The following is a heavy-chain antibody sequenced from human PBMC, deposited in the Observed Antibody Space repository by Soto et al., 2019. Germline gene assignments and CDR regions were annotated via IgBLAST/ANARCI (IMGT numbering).Heavy chain of an antibody. J-gene: IGHJ6*02. D-gene: IGHD4-17*01. Sequence: QVQLQESGPGLVKPSQTLCLTCTVSGGSISSGGYYWSWIRQHPGKGLEWIGYIYYTGSTYYNPSLKSRVTISVDTSKNQFSLKLTSVTAADTAVYYCARDEEVNYADYGGSDHYYGMDVWGQGTTVTVSS. V-gene: IGHV4-31*03. CDR1: GGSISSGGYY. CDR2: IYYTGST. CDR3: ARDEEVNYADYGGSDHYYGMDV.